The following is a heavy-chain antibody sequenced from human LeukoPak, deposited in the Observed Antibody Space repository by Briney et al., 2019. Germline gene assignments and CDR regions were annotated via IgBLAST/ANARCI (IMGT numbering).Heavy chain of an antibody. Sequence: SETLSLTCAVYGGSFSGYYWSWLRQPPGKGQEWVGVINHSGRTNYNPALKSRVTISVDASKNKFSLELSYVPAADNAVFSCARAVDTAWGQGTLVTVSS. J-gene: IGHJ5*02. D-gene: IGHD2-2*02. CDR3: ARAVDTA. CDR2: INHSGRT. CDR1: GGSFSGYY. V-gene: IGHV4-34*01.